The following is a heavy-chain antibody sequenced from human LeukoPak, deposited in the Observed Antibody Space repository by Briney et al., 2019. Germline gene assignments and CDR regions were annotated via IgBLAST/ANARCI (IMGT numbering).Heavy chain of an antibody. CDR1: GGPISSYY. V-gene: IGHV4-4*07. D-gene: IGHD6-19*01. CDR2: IYTSGNT. J-gene: IGHJ4*02. CDR3: ASEDSSGWYYFDN. Sequence: SATLSLTCTVSGGPISSYYWSWIRQPAGKGLEWIGRIYTSGNTNYNPSLKSRVTMSIDTSKKQFSLKLSSVTAADTAVYYCASEDSSGWYYFDNWGQGTLVTVSS.